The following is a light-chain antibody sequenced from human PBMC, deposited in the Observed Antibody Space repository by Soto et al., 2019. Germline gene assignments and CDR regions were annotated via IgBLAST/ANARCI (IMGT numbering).Light chain of an antibody. J-gene: IGKJ1*01. CDR2: GAS. V-gene: IGKV3-20*01. CDR1: QSVSSSY. Sequence: EIVMTQSPATLSVSPGERVTLSCRASQSVSSSYLAWYQQKPGQAPRLLIYGASSRATGIPDRFSGSGSGTDFTLTISRLEPEDFAVYYCQQYGSSPPTFGQGTKVDIK. CDR3: QQYGSSPPT.